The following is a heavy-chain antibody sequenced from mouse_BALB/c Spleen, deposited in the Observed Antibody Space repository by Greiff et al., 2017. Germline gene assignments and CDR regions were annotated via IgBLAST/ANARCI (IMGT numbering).Heavy chain of an antibody. CDR2: IYPGDGDT. D-gene: IGHD1-1*01. Sequence: VQVVESGAELVRPGSSVKISCKASGYAFSSYWMNWVKQRPGQGLEWIGQIYPGDGDTNYNGKFKGKATLTADKSSSTAYMQLSSLTSEDSAVYFCARAGGTSYEGYFDVWGAGTTVTVSS. CDR1: GYAFSSYW. V-gene: IGHV1-80*01. CDR3: ARAGGTSYEGYFDV. J-gene: IGHJ1*01.